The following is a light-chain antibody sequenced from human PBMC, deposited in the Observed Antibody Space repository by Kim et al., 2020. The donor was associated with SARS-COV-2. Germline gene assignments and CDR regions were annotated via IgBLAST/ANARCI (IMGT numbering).Light chain of an antibody. CDR3: QAWDNSNVV. CDR2: QDT. J-gene: IGLJ2*01. V-gene: IGLV3-1*01. CDR1: KLGYTY. Sequence: SYELTQPPSVSVSPGQTASITCSGDKLGYTYACWYQQKPGQSPVLVIYQDTKRPSGIPERFSGSNSGNTATLTISGTQAMDEADYYCQAWDNSNVVFGGGTQLTVL.